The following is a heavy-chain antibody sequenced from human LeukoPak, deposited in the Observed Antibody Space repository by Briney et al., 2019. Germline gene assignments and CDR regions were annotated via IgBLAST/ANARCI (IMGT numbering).Heavy chain of an antibody. D-gene: IGHD4-17*01. CDR1: GFTFSSYA. J-gene: IGHJ4*02. CDR2: SSGSGGTT. Sequence: HPGGSLRLSCAASGFTFSSYAMHWVRQAPGKGLEWVSGSSGSGGTTNYADSVKGRFTISRDHSKSTLYLQMHNLRAEDTALYYCAKDSTVTMRNSFDFWGKGTLVTVSS. V-gene: IGHV3-23*01. CDR3: AKDSTVTMRNSFDF.